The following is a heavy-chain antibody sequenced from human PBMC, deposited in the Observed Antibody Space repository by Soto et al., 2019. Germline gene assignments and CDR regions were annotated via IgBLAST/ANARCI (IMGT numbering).Heavy chain of an antibody. CDR2: INHSGST. V-gene: IGHV4-34*01. J-gene: IGHJ5*02. CDR1: GGSFSGYY. D-gene: IGHD4-4*01. Sequence: SETLSLTCAVYGGSFSGYYWSWIRQPPGKGLEWIGEINHSGSTNYNPSLKSRVTISVDTSKNQFSLKLSSVTAADTAVYYCATHDHRNYEFSRSNWFDPWGQGPLVTLSS. CDR3: ATHDHRNYEFSRSNWFDP.